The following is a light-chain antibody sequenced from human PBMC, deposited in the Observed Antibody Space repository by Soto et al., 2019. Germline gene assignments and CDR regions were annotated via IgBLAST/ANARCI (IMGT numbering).Light chain of an antibody. CDR1: QSPLHSNGYKY. CDR2: LGS. J-gene: IGKJ2*01. Sequence: MVVTQCPPSPPVNPGEPAPHSFRSCQSPLHSNGYKYLDWYLQKPGQSPQLLIYLGSNRASGVPDRFSGSGSGTDFTLKISRVEAEDVGVYYCMQALQLYTFGQGTKVDIK. V-gene: IGKV2-28*01. CDR3: MQALQLYT.